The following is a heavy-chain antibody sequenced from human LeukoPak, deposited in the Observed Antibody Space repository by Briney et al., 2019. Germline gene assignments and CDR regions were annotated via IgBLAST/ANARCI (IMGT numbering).Heavy chain of an antibody. CDR3: AKDRAGAN. CDR1: GFTFATYA. V-gene: IGHV3-23*01. CDR2: ISGSGNVT. J-gene: IGHJ4*02. Sequence: GGSLKLSCVGSGFTFATYAMTWVREAPGKGVEWVSVISGSGNVTYYSESVKGRFTISRDNSKRTLYLQMDSLRADDTGIYYCAKDRAGANWSQGTLVLVSS.